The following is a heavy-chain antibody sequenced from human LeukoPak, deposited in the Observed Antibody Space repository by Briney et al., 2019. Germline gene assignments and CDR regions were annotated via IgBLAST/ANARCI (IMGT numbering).Heavy chain of an antibody. J-gene: IGHJ4*02. Sequence: GGSLRLSCAASGLSFSFYAMSWVRQAPGKGLEWVSSISGGGAGTYYADSVRGRFTISRDNSKNTLYLQMNSLRAEDTAVYYCARIDNWNDGGYWGQGTLVTVSS. D-gene: IGHD1-20*01. CDR3: ARIDNWNDGGY. V-gene: IGHV3-23*01. CDR2: ISGGGAGT. CDR1: GLSFSFYA.